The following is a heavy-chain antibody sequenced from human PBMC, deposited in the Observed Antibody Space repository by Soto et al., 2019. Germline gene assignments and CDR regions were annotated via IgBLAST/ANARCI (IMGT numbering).Heavy chain of an antibody. Sequence: PGGSLRLSCAASGFTFSSYGMHWVRQAPGKGLEWVAVISYDGSNKYYADSVKGRFTISRDNSKNTLYLQMNSLRAEDTAVYYCAKGVLALAAPSCMDVRGQGTTVTVSS. CDR2: ISYDGSNK. J-gene: IGHJ6*02. D-gene: IGHD6-13*01. CDR1: GFTFSSYG. V-gene: IGHV3-30*18. CDR3: AKGVLALAAPSCMDV.